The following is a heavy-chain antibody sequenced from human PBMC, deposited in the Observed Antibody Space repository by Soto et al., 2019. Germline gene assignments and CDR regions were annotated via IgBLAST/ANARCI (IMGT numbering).Heavy chain of an antibody. Sequence: SGPTLVNPTQTLTLTCTFSGFSLSTTGVGVSWTRQPPGKALEWLALIYWHDDKRYSPSLKSRLTITKDTSNNQVVLTMTNMDPVDTDTYYCAHRGGATVGLYYFDYWGQGALVTVSS. CDR2: IYWHDDK. CDR3: AHRGGATVGLYYFDY. CDR1: GFSLSTTGVG. V-gene: IGHV2-5*01. D-gene: IGHD3-16*01. J-gene: IGHJ4*02.